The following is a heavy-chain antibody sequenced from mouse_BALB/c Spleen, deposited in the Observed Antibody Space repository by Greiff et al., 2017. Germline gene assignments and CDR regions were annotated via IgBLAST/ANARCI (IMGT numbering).Heavy chain of an antibody. CDR3: TREITTARYFDY. CDR1: GYTFTSYW. V-gene: IGHV1-5*01. D-gene: IGHD1-2*01. CDR2: IYPGNSDT. J-gene: IGHJ2*01. Sequence: DVKLQESGTVLARPGASVKMSCKASGYTFTSYWMHWVKQRPGQGLEWIGAIYPGNSDTSYNQKFKGKAKLTAVTSTSTAYMELSSLTNEDSAVYYCTREITTARYFDYWGQGTTLTVSS.